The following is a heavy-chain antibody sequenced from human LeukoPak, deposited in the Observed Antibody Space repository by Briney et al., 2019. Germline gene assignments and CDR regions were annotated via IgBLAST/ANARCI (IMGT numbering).Heavy chain of an antibody. CDR1: GFTFSSYG. CDR3: TRDPRHFDS. V-gene: IGHV3-30*02. D-gene: IGHD6-6*01. J-gene: IGHJ5*01. Sequence: GGSLRLSCAASGFTFSSYGMHWVRQAPGKGLEWVAFIRYDGSNYYYADSVKGRFTISRDNSKNTLYVQMNSLRAEDTAVYYCTRDPRHFDSCGQGTLVTVSS. CDR2: IRYDGSNY.